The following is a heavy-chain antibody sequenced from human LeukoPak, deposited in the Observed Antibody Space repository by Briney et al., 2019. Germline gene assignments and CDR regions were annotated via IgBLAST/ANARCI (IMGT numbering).Heavy chain of an antibody. Sequence: SVKVSCKASGGTFSSYAISWVRQAPGQGLEWMEGIIPIVGTANYAQNFQGRVTITADKSTSTAYMELSSLRSEDTAVYYCARAHYDILTGYYPFDYWGQGTLVTVSS. D-gene: IGHD3-9*01. V-gene: IGHV1-69*06. CDR3: ARAHYDILTGYYPFDY. J-gene: IGHJ4*02. CDR1: GGTFSSYA. CDR2: IIPIVGTA.